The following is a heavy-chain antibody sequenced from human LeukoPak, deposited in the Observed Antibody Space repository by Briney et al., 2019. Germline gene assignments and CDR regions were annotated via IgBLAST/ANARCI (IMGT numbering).Heavy chain of an antibody. Sequence: GGSLRLSCEASGFSFIHYGMHWGRQAPGKGLEWLAIVSYDGSSAYYADSVKGRFTISRDNSKNTVFLQMNSLRPEDTAVFYCAKVRMGIWGGFDCWGQGTLVTVSS. CDR1: GFSFIHYG. J-gene: IGHJ4*02. CDR2: VSYDGSSA. V-gene: IGHV3-30*18. D-gene: IGHD3-16*01. CDR3: AKVRMGIWGGFDC.